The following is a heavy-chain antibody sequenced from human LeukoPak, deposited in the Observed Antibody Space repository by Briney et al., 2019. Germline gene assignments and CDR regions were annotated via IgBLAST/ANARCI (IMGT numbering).Heavy chain of an antibody. Sequence: GGSLRLSCAASGFTFSNYAMDWVRQAPGQGLEWVSAIGSGGGSTYYADSVRGRFTISRDNSKNTLYLQMNSLRAEDTALYYCAKDTLTTLQYFDYWGQGTLVTVSS. CDR1: GFTFSNYA. J-gene: IGHJ4*02. D-gene: IGHD1-14*01. CDR2: IGSGGGST. V-gene: IGHV3-23*01. CDR3: AKDTLTTLQYFDY.